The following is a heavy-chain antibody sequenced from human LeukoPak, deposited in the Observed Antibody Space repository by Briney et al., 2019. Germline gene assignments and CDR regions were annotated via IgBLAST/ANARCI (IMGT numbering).Heavy chain of an antibody. CDR1: GFTFSSYG. CDR3: AKDPLAYYDSSGYYDY. V-gene: IGHV3-30*02. J-gene: IGHJ4*02. CDR2: IRYDGSNK. D-gene: IGHD3-22*01. Sequence: GGSLRLSCAASGFTFSSYGMHWVRQAPGKGLEWVAFIRYDGSNKYYADSVKGRFTISRDNSKNTLYLQMNSLRAEDTAVYYCAKDPLAYYDSSGYYDYWGQGTLATVSS.